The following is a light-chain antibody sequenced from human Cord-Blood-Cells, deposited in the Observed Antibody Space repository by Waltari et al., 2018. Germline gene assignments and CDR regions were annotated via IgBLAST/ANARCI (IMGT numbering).Light chain of an antibody. Sequence: SSELTQDPAVSVALGQTVRITCQGDSLRSYYASWYQQKPGQARVLVIYGKNNRPSGIPGRFSGSSSGYTASLTITGAQAEDEADYYCNSRDSSGNHVVFGGGTKLTVL. J-gene: IGLJ2*01. CDR1: SLRSYY. V-gene: IGLV3-19*01. CDR2: GKN. CDR3: NSRDSSGNHVV.